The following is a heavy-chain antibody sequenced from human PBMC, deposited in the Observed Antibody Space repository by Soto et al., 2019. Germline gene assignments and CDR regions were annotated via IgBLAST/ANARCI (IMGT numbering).Heavy chain of an antibody. CDR2: IYWNDDK. CDR3: AHSPFYDSSGYPDY. Sequence: SGPTLVNPTQTLTLTCTFSGFSLSSSGMGVGWIRQPPGKALEWLALIYWNDDKRYSPSLKSRLTITKDTSKNQVVITMTNMDPVDTATYYCAHSPFYDSSGYPDYWGQGTLVTVSS. CDR1: GFSLSSSGMG. D-gene: IGHD3-22*01. J-gene: IGHJ4*02. V-gene: IGHV2-5*01.